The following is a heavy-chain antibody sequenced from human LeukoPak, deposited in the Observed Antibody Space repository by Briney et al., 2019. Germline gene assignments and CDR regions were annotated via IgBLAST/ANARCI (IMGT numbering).Heavy chain of an antibody. J-gene: IGHJ4*02. D-gene: IGHD6-13*01. V-gene: IGHV4-4*02. CDR2: IYHRGST. Sequence: PSGTLSLTCAVSGGSISSSNWWSWVRQPPGKGLEWIGEIYHRGSTNYNPSLKSRVTISVDTSKNQFSLKLSSVTAADTAVYYCARGPAGTGNHFDYWGQGTLVTVSS. CDR1: GGSISSSNW. CDR3: ARGPAGTGNHFDY.